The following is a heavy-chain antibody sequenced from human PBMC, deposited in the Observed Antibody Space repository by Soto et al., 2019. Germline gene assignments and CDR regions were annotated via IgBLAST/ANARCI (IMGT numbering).Heavy chain of an antibody. CDR2: ISWNSGSI. V-gene: IGHV3-9*01. Sequence: QPGGSLRLSCAASGFTFDDYAMHWVRQAPGKGLEWVSGISWNSGSIGYADSVKGRFTISRDNAKNSLYLQMNSLRAEDTALYYCAKDAEQWLVPGTFDYWGQGTLVTVSS. J-gene: IGHJ4*02. CDR3: AKDAEQWLVPGTFDY. CDR1: GFTFDDYA. D-gene: IGHD6-19*01.